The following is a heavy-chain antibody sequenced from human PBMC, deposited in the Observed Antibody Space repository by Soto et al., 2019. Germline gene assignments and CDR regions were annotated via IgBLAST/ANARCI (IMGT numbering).Heavy chain of an antibody. J-gene: IGHJ4*02. Sequence: SVKVSCKASGYTFTTYAMHWVRQAPGQRLELMGWINTGNGNTDYSQKFQGRVTVARDTSASTAYMEVSSLKSEVTAVYYCVRALGYYFDYWGQGTLVTVSS. CDR1: GYTFTTYA. D-gene: IGHD3-10*01. CDR3: VRALGYYFDY. V-gene: IGHV1-3*04. CDR2: INTGNGNT.